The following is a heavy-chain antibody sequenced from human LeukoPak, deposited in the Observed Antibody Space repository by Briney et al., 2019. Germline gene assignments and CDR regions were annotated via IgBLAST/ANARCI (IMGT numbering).Heavy chain of an antibody. Sequence: ASVKVSCKASGYTFTSYGISWVRQAPGQGLEWMGWISAYNGNTNYAQKLQGRATMTTATSTSTAYMELRRLRSDDTAVYYCAGLRPGWLRLPPDYGGQGTLVTVSS. J-gene: IGHJ4*02. D-gene: IGHD5-12*01. CDR3: AGLRPGWLRLPPDY. V-gene: IGHV1-18*01. CDR2: ISAYNGNT. CDR1: GYTFTSYG.